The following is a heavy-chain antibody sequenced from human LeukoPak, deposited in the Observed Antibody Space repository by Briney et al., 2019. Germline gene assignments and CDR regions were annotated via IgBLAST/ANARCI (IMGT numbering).Heavy chain of an antibody. J-gene: IGHJ4*02. CDR3: ARGLYDSSGPFDC. CDR2: ISSSGSTK. CDR1: GFTFSSYE. D-gene: IGHD3-22*01. Sequence: GGSLRLSCAASGFTFSSYEMNWVRQAPGKGLEWVSYISSSGSTKHYADSVKGRLTISRDNAKNSLYLQVNSLRAEDTAVYYCARGLYDSSGPFDCWGQGTLVTVSS. V-gene: IGHV3-48*03.